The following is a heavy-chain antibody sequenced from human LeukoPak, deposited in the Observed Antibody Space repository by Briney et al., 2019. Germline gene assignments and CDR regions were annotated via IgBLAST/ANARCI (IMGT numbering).Heavy chain of an antibody. J-gene: IGHJ6*04. CDR3: ARGELEYSYGLAYV. Sequence: PGGSLRLSCAASGFTFSSYEMNWVRQAPGKGLEWVSYISSSGNTIYYADSVKDRFTISRDNGKNSMYLQMNSLRAEDTAVYYCARGELEYSYGLAYVRGKGTTVTVPS. D-gene: IGHD5-18*01. CDR1: GFTFSSYE. CDR2: ISSSGNTI. V-gene: IGHV3-48*03.